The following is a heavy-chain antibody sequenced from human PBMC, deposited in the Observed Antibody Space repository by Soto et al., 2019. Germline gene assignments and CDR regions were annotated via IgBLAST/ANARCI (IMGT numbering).Heavy chain of an antibody. CDR1: GFYFFNYG. J-gene: IGHJ4*02. CDR2: IRAFSGRK. D-gene: IGHD1-26*01. V-gene: IGHV1-18*01. Sequence: QVQLVQSGAEVKKPGASVKVSCKTSGFYFFNYGYTWVRQAPGQGLEWVGCIRAFSGRKDYALKFQGRVTLTADTSTSTAYMELGSLTSDDTAVYYCARTSSTANFEGWGQGTLVTVSS. CDR3: ARTSSTANFEG.